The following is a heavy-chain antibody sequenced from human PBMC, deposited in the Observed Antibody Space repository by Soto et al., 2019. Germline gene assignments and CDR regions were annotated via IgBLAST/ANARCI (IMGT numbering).Heavy chain of an antibody. CDR2: FDPEDGET. J-gene: IGHJ5*02. V-gene: IGHV1-24*01. Sequence: ASVKVSCKASGYTFTNYYIHWVRQAPGKGLEWMGGFDPEDGETIYAQKFQGRVTMTEDTSTDTAYMELSSLRSEDTAVYYCATDKGWFDPWGQGTLVTVSS. CDR1: GYTFTNYY. CDR3: ATDKGWFDP.